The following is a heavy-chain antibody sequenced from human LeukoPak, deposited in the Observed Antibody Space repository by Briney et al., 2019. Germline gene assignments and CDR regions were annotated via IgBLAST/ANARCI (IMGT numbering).Heavy chain of an antibody. CDR2: ISYDGSNK. Sequence: GGSLRLSCAASGFTFSSYAMHWVRQAPGKGLEWVAVISYDGSNKYHADSVKGRFTISRDNSKNTLYLQMNSLRAEDTAVYYCARESGGYDGTYYFDYWGQGTLVTVSS. V-gene: IGHV3-30-3*01. CDR1: GFTFSSYA. D-gene: IGHD5-12*01. CDR3: ARESGGYDGTYYFDY. J-gene: IGHJ4*02.